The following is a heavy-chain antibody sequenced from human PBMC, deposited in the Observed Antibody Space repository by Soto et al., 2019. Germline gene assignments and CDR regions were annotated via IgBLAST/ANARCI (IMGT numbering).Heavy chain of an antibody. CDR3: ARATAYCGRTTCYPFDY. D-gene: IGHD2-2*01. J-gene: IGHJ4*02. CDR2: IYYSGST. CDR1: GGSIISGDYY. Sequence: PSETLSLTCTVSGGSIISGDYYWSWIRQSPGKGLEWIGHIYYSGSTYYNPSLKSRVTTSIDSSKNHFSLKLYSVTAADTAVYYCARATAYCGRTTCYPFDYWGQGTLVTVLL. V-gene: IGHV4-30-4*08.